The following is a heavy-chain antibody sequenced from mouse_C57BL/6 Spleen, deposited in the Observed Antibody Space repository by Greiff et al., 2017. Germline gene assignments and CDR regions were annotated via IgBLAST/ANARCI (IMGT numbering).Heavy chain of an antibody. CDR1: GYAFSSSW. D-gene: IGHD3-2*02. CDR2: IYPGDGDT. V-gene: IGHV1-82*01. J-gene: IGHJ3*01. Sequence: VQLQQSGPELVKPGASVKISCKASGYAFSSSWMNWVKQRPGKGLEWIGRIYPGDGDTNYNGKFKGKATLTADKSSSTAYMQLSSLTSEDSAVYFCARWNLDSSGYGFAYWGQGTLVTVSA. CDR3: ARWNLDSSGYGFAY.